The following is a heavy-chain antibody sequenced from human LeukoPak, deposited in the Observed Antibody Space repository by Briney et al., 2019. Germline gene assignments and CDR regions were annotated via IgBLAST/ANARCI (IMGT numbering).Heavy chain of an antibody. CDR1: GFSFSDSY. V-gene: IGHV3-11*01. J-gene: IGHJ4*02. D-gene: IGHD1-26*01. CDR3: VREIGTYFDY. CDR2: LSTRSSSK. Sequence: GGSLRLSCAAYGFSFSDSYMAWVRQAPGKGLEWISNLSTRSSSKAYADSVKGRFVVSRDNGNNSPYLHMTSLGVADTAVYFCVREIGTYFDYWGQGALVTVSS.